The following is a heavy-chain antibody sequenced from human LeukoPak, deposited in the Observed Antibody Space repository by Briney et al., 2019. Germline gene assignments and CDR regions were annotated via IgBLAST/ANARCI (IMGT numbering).Heavy chain of an antibody. CDR3: ARVTGYMIEDYFDY. Sequence: SETLSLTCTVSGGSISSYYWSWIPQPPGKGLEWIGYIYYSGSTNYNPSLKSRVTISVDTSKNQFSLKLSSVTAADTAVYYCARVTGYMIEDYFDYWGQGTLVTVSS. V-gene: IGHV4-59*01. D-gene: IGHD3-22*01. J-gene: IGHJ4*02. CDR1: GGSISSYY. CDR2: IYYSGST.